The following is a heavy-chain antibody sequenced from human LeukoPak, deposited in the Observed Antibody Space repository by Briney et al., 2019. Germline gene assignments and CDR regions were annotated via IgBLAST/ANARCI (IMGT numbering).Heavy chain of an antibody. Sequence: PGGSLRLSCAASGFTFSSYAMSWVRQAPGKGLEWVSAISGSGGSTYYADSVKGRFTISRDNSKNTLYLQMNSLRAEDTAVYYCARTITMVRGFFDYWGQGTLVTVSS. CDR1: GFTFSSYA. CDR3: ARTITMVRGFFDY. V-gene: IGHV3-23*01. CDR2: ISGSGGST. D-gene: IGHD3-10*01. J-gene: IGHJ4*02.